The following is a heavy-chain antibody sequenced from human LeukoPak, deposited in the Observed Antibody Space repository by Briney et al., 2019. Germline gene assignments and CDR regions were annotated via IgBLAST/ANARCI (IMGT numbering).Heavy chain of an antibody. CDR1: GYTFTSYG. J-gene: IGHJ6*03. D-gene: IGHD3-3*01. CDR3: ARGAPWSGYYVYYMDV. CDR2: ISAYNGNT. Sequence: ASVKVSRKASGYTFTSYGISWVRQAPGQGLEWMGWISAYNGNTNYAQKLQGRVPMTTDTSTSTAYMELRSLRSDDTAVYYCARGAPWSGYYVYYMDVWGKGTTVTVSS. V-gene: IGHV1-18*01.